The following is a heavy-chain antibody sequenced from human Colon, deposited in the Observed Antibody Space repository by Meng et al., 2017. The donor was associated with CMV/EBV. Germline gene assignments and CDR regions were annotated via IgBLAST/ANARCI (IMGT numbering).Heavy chain of an antibody. CDR1: GFPFEDYT. D-gene: IGHD4-17*01. J-gene: IGHJ4*02. V-gene: IGHV3-43*01. CDR2: IRGDGDRI. CDR3: ATDPSTVTTNY. Sequence: GGSLRLSCAASGFPFEDYTMHWVRLIPGKGLEWVSLIRGDGDRIYYGDFVQGRFTVSRDNKKSALYLQMDSLRPEDTAVYYCATDPSTVTTNYWGQGTLVTVSS.